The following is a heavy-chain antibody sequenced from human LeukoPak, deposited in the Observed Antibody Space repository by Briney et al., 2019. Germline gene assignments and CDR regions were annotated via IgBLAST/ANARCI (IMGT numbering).Heavy chain of an antibody. Sequence: ASVKVSCKASGYTFTSYDINWVRQATGQGLEWMGWMNPHSGNTGYAQKFQGRVTMTKNTSITTAYMELSSLRSEDTAVYYCARALSWTTESYYYMDVWSKGTTVTVSS. D-gene: IGHD3/OR15-3a*01. CDR2: MNPHSGNT. V-gene: IGHV1-8*01. CDR1: GYTFTSYD. J-gene: IGHJ6*03. CDR3: ARALSWTTESYYYMDV.